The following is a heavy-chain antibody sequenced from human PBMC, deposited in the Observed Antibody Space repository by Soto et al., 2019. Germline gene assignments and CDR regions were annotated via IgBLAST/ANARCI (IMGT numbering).Heavy chain of an antibody. V-gene: IGHV4-39*01. J-gene: IGHJ3*02. CDR1: GASISGANYY. CDR3: ARARGKRNRNAFNI. Sequence: SETLSLTCTVSGASISGANYYWGWVRHPPGNGLDWIGSIHYIDNTYYNPSLGSRVTISVYTSRDQISLNLSSVTAADTAVYYCARARGKRNRNAFNIWGQGTTV. D-gene: IGHD1-1*01. CDR2: IHYIDNT.